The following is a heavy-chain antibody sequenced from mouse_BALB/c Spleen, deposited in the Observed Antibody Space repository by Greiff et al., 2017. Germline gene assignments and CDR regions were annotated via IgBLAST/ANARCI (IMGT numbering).Heavy chain of an antibody. J-gene: IGHJ4*01. Sequence: EVQRVESGPSLVKPSQTLSLTCSVTGDSITSGYWNWIRKFPGNKLEYMGYISYSGSTYYNPSLKSRISITRDTSKIQYYLQLNSVTTEDTATYYCARSGGNYDAMDYWGQGTSVTVSS. CDR2: ISYSGST. CDR1: GDSITSGY. D-gene: IGHD2-1*01. V-gene: IGHV3-8*02. CDR3: ARSGGNYDAMDY.